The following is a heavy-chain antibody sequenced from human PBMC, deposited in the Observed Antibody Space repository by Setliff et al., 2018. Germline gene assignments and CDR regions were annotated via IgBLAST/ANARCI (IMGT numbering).Heavy chain of an antibody. V-gene: IGHV1-18*01. J-gene: IGHJ6*02. CDR2: ISAYNGNT. CDR3: ARDPREGDYGDSYAAYYYYGMDV. D-gene: IGHD4-17*01. CDR1: GYTFTSYG. Sequence: GESLKVSCKASGYTFTSYGISWVRQAPGQGLEWMGWISAYNGNTNYAQKLQGRVTMTTDASTSTAYRELRSLRSDDTAVYYCARDPREGDYGDSYAAYYYYGMDVWGQGTTVTVSS.